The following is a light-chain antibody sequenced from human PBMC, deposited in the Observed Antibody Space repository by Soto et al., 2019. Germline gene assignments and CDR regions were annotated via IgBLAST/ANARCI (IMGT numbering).Light chain of an antibody. Sequence: IRVWHSPATVSASEGDRVVITGRASQSISKWLAWYQQKPGKAPNLLIYDASSLQSGVPARFSGSGSGTEFTLTISDLQPDDFATYYCQQSYSAPPTFAQGTKVDIK. CDR3: QQSYSAPPT. CDR2: DAS. J-gene: IGKJ1*01. V-gene: IGKV1-5*01. CDR1: QSISKW.